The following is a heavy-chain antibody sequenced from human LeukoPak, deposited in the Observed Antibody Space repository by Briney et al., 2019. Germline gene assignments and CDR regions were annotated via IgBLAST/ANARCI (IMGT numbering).Heavy chain of an antibody. V-gene: IGHV4-34*01. D-gene: IGHD3-3*01. CDR2: INHSGST. J-gene: IGHJ6*03. CDR3: ARDHYDFWSGYYKPYYYYMDV. Sequence: SETLSLTCAVYGGSFSGYYWSWIRQPPGKGLEWIGEINHSGSTNYNPSLKSRVTISVDTSKNQFSLKLSSVTAADTAVYYCARDHYDFWSGYYKPYYYYMDVWGKGTTVTVSS. CDR1: GGSFSGYY.